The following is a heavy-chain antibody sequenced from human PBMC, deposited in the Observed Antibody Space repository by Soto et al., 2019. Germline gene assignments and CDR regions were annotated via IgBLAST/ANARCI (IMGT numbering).Heavy chain of an antibody. Sequence: SQTLSLTCAIFGDSVSSKSVAWNWIRQSPSRGLEWLGRTYYRSKWYDDYAVSVKSRITINPDTSKNQFSLQLNSVTPEDTAINYCARGRFEYQMSHFDYWGQGIVVTVSS. V-gene: IGHV6-1*01. CDR1: GDSVSSKSVA. CDR3: ARGRFEYQMSHFDY. J-gene: IGHJ4*02. CDR2: TYYRSKWYD. D-gene: IGHD2-2*01.